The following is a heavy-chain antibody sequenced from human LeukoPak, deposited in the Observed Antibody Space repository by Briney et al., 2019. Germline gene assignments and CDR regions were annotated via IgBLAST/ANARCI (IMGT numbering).Heavy chain of an antibody. V-gene: IGHV1-69*04. D-gene: IGHD3-22*01. CDR3: ARDKDLYYYDSSGYPPHFDY. Sequence: ASVKVSCKASGGTFSSYAISWVRQAPGQGLEWMGRIIPILGIANYAQKFQGRVTITADKSTSTAYMELSSLRSEDTAVYYCARDKDLYYYDSSGYPPHFDYWGQGTLVTVSS. J-gene: IGHJ4*02. CDR2: IIPILGIA. CDR1: GGTFSSYA.